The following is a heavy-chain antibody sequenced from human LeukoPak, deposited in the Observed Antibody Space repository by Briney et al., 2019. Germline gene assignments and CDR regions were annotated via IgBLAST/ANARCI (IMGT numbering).Heavy chain of an antibody. CDR2: ISYDGSNK. D-gene: IGHD4-17*01. CDR3: ARDQVGGDYEVGYHFDY. V-gene: IGHV3-30*03. J-gene: IGHJ4*02. Sequence: GGSLRLSCAASGFTFSNAWMNWVRQAPGKGLEWVAVISYDGSNKYYADSVKGRFTISRDNSKNTLYLQMNSLRAEDTAVYYCARDQVGGDYEVGYHFDYWGQGTLVTVSS. CDR1: GFTFSNAW.